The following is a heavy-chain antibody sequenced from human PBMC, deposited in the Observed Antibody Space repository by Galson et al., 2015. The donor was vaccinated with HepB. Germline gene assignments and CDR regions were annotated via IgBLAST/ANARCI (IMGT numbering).Heavy chain of an antibody. Sequence: CAISGDSVSSNSAAWNWIRQSPSRGLEWLGRTYYRSKWYNDYAVSVKSRITINPDTSKNQFSLQLNSVTPEDTAVYYCARESTTVTTGAFDPWGQGTLVTVSS. V-gene: IGHV6-1*01. J-gene: IGHJ5*02. CDR3: ARESTTVTTGAFDP. CDR1: GDSVSSNSAA. CDR2: TYYRSKWYN. D-gene: IGHD4-17*01.